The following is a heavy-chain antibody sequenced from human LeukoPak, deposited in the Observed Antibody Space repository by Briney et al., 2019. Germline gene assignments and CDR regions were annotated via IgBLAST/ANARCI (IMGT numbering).Heavy chain of an antibody. J-gene: IGHJ3*02. CDR2: ISSSSSYI. V-gene: IGHV3-21*01. D-gene: IGHD5-12*01. Sequence: GGSLRLSCAASGFTFSSYSMDWVRQAPGKGLEWVSSISSSSSYIYYADSVKGRFTISRDNAKNSLYLQMNSLRAEDTAVYYCARVKRGDIVATISPRSAFDIWGQGTMVTVSS. CDR1: GFTFSSYS. CDR3: ARVKRGDIVATISPRSAFDI.